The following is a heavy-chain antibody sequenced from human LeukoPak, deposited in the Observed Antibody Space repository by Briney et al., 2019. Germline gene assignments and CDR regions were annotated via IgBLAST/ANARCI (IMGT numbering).Heavy chain of an antibody. V-gene: IGHV4-30-4*01. CDR3: ARAVTVGYDYDY. J-gene: IGHJ4*02. Sequence: SQTLSLTCTVSDGSIRSDDYYWSWIRQPPGKGLEWIGYIYYSGSTYYNPSLKSRVTMSIDTSKEQFSLKLSSVTAADTAVYYCARAVTVGYDYDYWGQGTLVTVSS. CDR2: IYYSGST. D-gene: IGHD4-23*01. CDR1: DGSIRSDDYY.